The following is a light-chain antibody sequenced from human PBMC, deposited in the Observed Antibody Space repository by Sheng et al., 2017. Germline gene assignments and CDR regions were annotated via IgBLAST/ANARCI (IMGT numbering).Light chain of an antibody. Sequence: SYELTQPPSVSVAPGQTATITCGGNSIGSKSVHWYQQKPGQAPVLVVYDNTDRPSGIPERFSGSNSGNTATLSISRVEAGDEAGYFCQVWERSSVIFGGGTKVTVL. CDR2: DNT. J-gene: IGLJ2*01. CDR1: SIGSKS. CDR3: QVWERSSVI. V-gene: IGLV3-21*02.